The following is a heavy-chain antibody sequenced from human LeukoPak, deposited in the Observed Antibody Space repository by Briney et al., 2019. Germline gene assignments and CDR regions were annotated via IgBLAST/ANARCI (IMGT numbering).Heavy chain of an antibody. CDR1: GYTLTGYY. D-gene: IGHD3-22*01. J-gene: IGHJ4*02. Sequence: ASVKVSCKASGYTLTGYYMHWVRQAPGQGLEWMGRINPNSGGTNYAQKFQGRVTMTRDTSINTAYMDLSRLRSDDTAVYYCARGRNSVYYFNVVAPYYFDYWGQGTLVTVSS. V-gene: IGHV1-2*06. CDR2: INPNSGGT. CDR3: ARGRNSVYYFNVVAPYYFDY.